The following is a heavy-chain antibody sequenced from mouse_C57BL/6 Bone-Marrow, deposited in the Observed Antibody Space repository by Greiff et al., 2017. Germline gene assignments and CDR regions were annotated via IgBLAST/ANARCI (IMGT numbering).Heavy chain of an antibody. J-gene: IGHJ3*01. CDR3: ASYLVYDYGAWFAY. CDR2: IWRGGST. V-gene: IGHV2-5*01. Sequence: VHLVESGPGLVQPSQSLSITCTVSGFSLTSYGVHWVRQSPGKGLEWLGVIWRGGSTDYNAAFMSRLSITKDNSKSQVFFKMNSLQADDTAIYYWASYLVYDYGAWFAYWGQGTLVTVSA. CDR1: GFSLTSYG. D-gene: IGHD2-4*01.